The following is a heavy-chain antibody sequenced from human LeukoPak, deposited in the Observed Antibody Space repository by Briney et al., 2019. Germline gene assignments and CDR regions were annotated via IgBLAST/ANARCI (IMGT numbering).Heavy chain of an antibody. J-gene: IGHJ4*02. CDR2: IIPLFGTA. D-gene: IGHD3-22*01. Sequence: SVKVSCKASGGTFSSYAISWVRQAPGQGREWMGGIIPLFGTANYAQKFQGRVTITTDESTSTAYMELSSLRSEDTAVYYCASIYYDSSGYPGGFDYWGQGTLVTVSS. CDR3: ASIYYDSSGYPGGFDY. CDR1: GGTFSSYA. V-gene: IGHV1-69*05.